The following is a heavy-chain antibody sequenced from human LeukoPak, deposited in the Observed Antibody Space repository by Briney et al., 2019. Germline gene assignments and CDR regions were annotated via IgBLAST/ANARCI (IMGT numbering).Heavy chain of an antibody. CDR3: ARGDGATPPDVFDV. CDR1: GFTFRSYE. Sequence: GGSLRLSCAASGFTFRSYEMYWVRQAPGKGLEWISYISSSGTTIYYADSVKGRFTISRDNAKNSMYLQMNSLRGEDAAVYYCARGDGATPPDVFDVWGQGTMVTVSS. V-gene: IGHV3-48*03. J-gene: IGHJ3*01. CDR2: ISSSGTTI. D-gene: IGHD3-10*01.